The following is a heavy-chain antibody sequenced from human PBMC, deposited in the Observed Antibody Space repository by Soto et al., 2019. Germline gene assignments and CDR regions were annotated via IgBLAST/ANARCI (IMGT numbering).Heavy chain of an antibody. Sequence: EVQLVESGGGLVQPGGSLRLSCAASGFTFSSYWMHWVRQAPGKGLVWVSRINSDGSSTSYADSVKGRFTISRDNAKNTLYLQMNSLRAEDTAVYYCARQHSYDYVRGSYRYFDYWGQGTLVTVSS. V-gene: IGHV3-74*01. CDR2: INSDGSST. D-gene: IGHD3-16*02. CDR3: ARQHSYDYVRGSYRYFDY. J-gene: IGHJ4*02. CDR1: GFTFSSYW.